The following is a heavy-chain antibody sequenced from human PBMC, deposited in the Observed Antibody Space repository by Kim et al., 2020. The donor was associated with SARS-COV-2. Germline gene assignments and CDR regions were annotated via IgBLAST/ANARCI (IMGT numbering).Heavy chain of an antibody. CDR2: ISHSGNI. CDR1: GGSISNNNW. D-gene: IGHD2-15*01. CDR3: AREAPDCSGGSCSSFDY. Sequence: SETLSLTCAVSGGSISNNNWWSWVRQPPGKGLEWIGEISHSGNINYNPSLKSRVTISVDKSKNQFSLKLSSVTAADTAVYYCAREAPDCSGGSCSSFDYWGPGTLVTVSS. J-gene: IGHJ4*02. V-gene: IGHV4-4*02.